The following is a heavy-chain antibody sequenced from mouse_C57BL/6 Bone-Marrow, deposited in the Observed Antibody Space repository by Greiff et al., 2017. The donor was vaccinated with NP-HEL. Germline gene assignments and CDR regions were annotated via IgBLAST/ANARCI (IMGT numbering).Heavy chain of an antibody. CDR3: ARPSPTPYYFDY. CDR1: GFTFSSYG. D-gene: IGHD6-1*01. J-gene: IGHJ2*01. CDR2: ISSGGSYT. V-gene: IGHV5-6*01. Sequence: EVHLVESGGDLVKPGGSLKLSCAASGFTFSSYGMSWVRQTPDKRLEWVATISSGGSYTYYPDSVKGRFTISRDNAKNTLYLQMSSLKSEDTAMYYCARPSPTPYYFDYWGQGTTLTVSS.